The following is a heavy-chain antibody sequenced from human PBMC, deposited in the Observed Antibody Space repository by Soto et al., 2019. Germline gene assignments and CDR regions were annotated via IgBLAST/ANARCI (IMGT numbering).Heavy chain of an antibody. CDR3: ARVKQGRGGYDSPFDY. CDR1: GFIFSSYG. V-gene: IGHV3-33*01. Sequence: QVQLVESGGGVVQPGGSLRLSCAPSGFIFSSYGMHWVRQAPGKGLEWVAVIRYDGSNKFYTDSVKGRFTISRDNSKNTLYSEMNSLRAEDTALYYCARVKQGRGGYDSPFDYWGQGTLVTVSS. CDR2: IRYDGSNK. D-gene: IGHD5-12*01. J-gene: IGHJ4*02.